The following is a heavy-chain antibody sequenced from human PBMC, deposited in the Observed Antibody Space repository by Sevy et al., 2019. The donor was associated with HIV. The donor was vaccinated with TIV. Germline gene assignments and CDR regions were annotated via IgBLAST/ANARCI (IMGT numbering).Heavy chain of an antibody. D-gene: IGHD1-26*01. CDR1: GYTFTGYY. V-gene: IGHV1-2*02. J-gene: IGHJ6*02. CDR2: INPNSGGT. Sequence: ASVKVSCKASGYTFTGYYMHWVRQAPGQGLEWMGWINPNSGGTNYGQNFQGRVTMTRDTSISTAYMELSRLRSDDTAVYYCARGQRPSGIVGATAYYYYGMDVWGQGTTVTVSS. CDR3: ARGQRPSGIVGATAYYYYGMDV.